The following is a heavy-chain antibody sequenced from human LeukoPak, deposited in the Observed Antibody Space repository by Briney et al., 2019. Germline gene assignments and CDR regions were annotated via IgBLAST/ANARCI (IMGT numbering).Heavy chain of an antibody. Sequence: SVKVSCKTSGFTFISSAVQWVRQARGQRLEWIGWIVVGSGNTNYAQKFQERVTITRDMSTSTAYMELSSLRSEDMAVYYCAADPSYSSGYRYYFDYWGQGTLVTVSS. CDR1: GFTFISSA. D-gene: IGHD3-22*01. CDR2: IVVGSGNT. CDR3: AADPSYSSGYRYYFDY. V-gene: IGHV1-58*01. J-gene: IGHJ4*02.